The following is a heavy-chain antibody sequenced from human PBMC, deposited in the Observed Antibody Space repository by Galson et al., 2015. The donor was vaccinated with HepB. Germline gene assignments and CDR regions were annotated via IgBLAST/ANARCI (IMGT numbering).Heavy chain of an antibody. Sequence: SVKVSCKASGGTFSSYTISWVRQAPGQGLEWMGRIIPILGIANYAQKFQGRVTITADKSTSTAYMELSSLRSEDTAVYYCARDSGDYVRSYYYGMDVWGQGTTVTVSS. J-gene: IGHJ6*02. CDR3: ARDSGDYVRSYYYGMDV. D-gene: IGHD4-17*01. CDR1: GGTFSSYT. V-gene: IGHV1-69*04. CDR2: IIPILGIA.